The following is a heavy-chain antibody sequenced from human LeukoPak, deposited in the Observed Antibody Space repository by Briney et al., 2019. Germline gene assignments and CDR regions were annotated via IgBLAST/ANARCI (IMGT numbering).Heavy chain of an antibody. J-gene: IGHJ6*03. Sequence: ASVKVSCKASGYMFNGYHMHWVRQAPGQGLEWMGWINPNSGDTKYAQKFQGRAAMTRDTSIRTGYMELNRLRFDDTAVYYCARGDQYYYYMDVWGKGTTVTVSS. CDR1: GYMFNGYH. D-gene: IGHD2-2*01. V-gene: IGHV1-2*02. CDR3: ARGDQYYYYMDV. CDR2: INPNSGDT.